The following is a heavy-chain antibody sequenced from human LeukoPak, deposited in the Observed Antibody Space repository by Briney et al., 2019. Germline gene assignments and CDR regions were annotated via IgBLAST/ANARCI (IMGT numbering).Heavy chain of an antibody. J-gene: IGHJ4*02. CDR3: ARGRSSIAALIPEYYFDY. Sequence: PSETLSLTCTVSGGSIRSNYWSWIRQSAGKGLEWIGRINSSGNTNYNPSFESRVTMSVDTSKNQLSLKLSSVTAADTAVYYCARGRSSIAALIPEYYFDYWGQGTLVTVSS. CDR2: INSSGNT. CDR1: GGSIRSNY. V-gene: IGHV4-4*07. D-gene: IGHD6-6*01.